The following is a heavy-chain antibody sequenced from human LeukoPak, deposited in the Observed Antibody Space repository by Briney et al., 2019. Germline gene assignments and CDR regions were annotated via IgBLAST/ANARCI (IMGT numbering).Heavy chain of an antibody. CDR2: ISSNVEET. D-gene: IGHD3-10*01. J-gene: IGHJ5*02. V-gene: IGHV3-23*01. Sequence: GRSLRLSCAASGFALSNYGISGVRRGPGEGLEWVSAISSNVEETYYAASVRVRFTIHRDTAKNTLHLQMNSLRADDTAIYYCASHYGSGSANWIDPWGQGTLVTVSS. CDR1: GFALSNYG. CDR3: ASHYGSGSANWIDP.